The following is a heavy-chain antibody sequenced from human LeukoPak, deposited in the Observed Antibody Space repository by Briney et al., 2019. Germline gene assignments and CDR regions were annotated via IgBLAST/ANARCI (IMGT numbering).Heavy chain of an antibody. CDR2: IYSGGST. CDR3: ARGPIVVVAATPSSPYGFDY. CDR1: GFTVSSNY. J-gene: IGHJ4*02. D-gene: IGHD2-15*01. Sequence: PGGSLRLSCAASGFTVSSNYMSWVRQAPGKGLEWVSVIYSGGSTYYADSVKGRFTISRDNSKNTLYLQMNSLRAEDTAVYHCARGPIVVVAATPSSPYGFDYWGQGTLVTVSS. V-gene: IGHV3-53*01.